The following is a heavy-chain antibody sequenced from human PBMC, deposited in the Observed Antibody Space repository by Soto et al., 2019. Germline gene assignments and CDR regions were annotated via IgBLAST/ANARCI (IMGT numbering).Heavy chain of an antibody. D-gene: IGHD6-19*01. J-gene: IGHJ4*02. CDR3: ARAHSTGWHYFDY. CDR1: GFTFSGSG. CDR2: IRSKANSYAT. Sequence: PGESLKISCAASGFTFSGSGMHWVRQASGKGLEWVGRIRSKANSYATAYAASVKGRFTISRDDSKNTLYLHINSLKVDDTAMYYCARAHSTGWHYFDYWGPGTLVTVSS. V-gene: IGHV3-73*01.